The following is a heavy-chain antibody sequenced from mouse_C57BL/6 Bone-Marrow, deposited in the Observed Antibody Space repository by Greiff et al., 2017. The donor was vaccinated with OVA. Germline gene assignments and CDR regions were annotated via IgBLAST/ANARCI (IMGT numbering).Heavy chain of an antibody. V-gene: IGHV1-81*01. J-gene: IGHJ2*01. D-gene: IGHD3-3*01. CDR2: IYPRSGNT. Sequence: QVQLQQSGAELARPGASVKLSCKASGYTFTSYGISWVKQRTGQGLEWIGEIYPRSGNTYYNEKFKGKATLTAGKSSSTAYMELRSLTSEDSAVYFCAREGWYYFDYWGQGTTLTVSS. CDR3: AREGWYYFDY. CDR1: GYTFTSYG.